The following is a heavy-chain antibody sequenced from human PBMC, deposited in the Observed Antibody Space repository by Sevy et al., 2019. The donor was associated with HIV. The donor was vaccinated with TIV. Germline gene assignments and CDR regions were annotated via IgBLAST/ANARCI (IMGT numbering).Heavy chain of an antibody. CDR1: RYTFTSYE. Sequence: ASVKVSCKASRYTFTSYEINWVRQASGQGLEWMGWVIPNSGKTSYAQKFQGRAAMTRSTSTSTAYMELRSMRPDDTATYYSAALVSNAGDRYYLHYWGQGTLVTVSS. D-gene: IGHD2-8*01. CDR2: VIPNSGKT. V-gene: IGHV1-8*01. J-gene: IGHJ4*02. CDR3: AALVSNAGDRYYLHY.